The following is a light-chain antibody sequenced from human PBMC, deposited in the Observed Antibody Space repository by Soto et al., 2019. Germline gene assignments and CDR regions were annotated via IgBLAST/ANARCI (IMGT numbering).Light chain of an antibody. V-gene: IGKV1-5*03. J-gene: IGKJ1*01. Sequence: DIQMTQFPSTLSASVGDKVTITCRAIQSISSWLAWYQQKPGKAPKLLIYKASSLESGVPSRFSGSGSGTEFTLTISSLQPDDFATYYCQQYNSYSTFGQGTKVDIK. CDR3: QQYNSYST. CDR2: KAS. CDR1: QSISSW.